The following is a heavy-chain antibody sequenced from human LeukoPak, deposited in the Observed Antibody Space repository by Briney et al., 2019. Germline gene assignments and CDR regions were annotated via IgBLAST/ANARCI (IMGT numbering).Heavy chain of an antibody. CDR2: ISYDGSNK. D-gene: IGHD2-2*01. J-gene: IGHJ4*02. V-gene: IGHV3-30*18. CDR3: AKDIFVDEVPAAMDY. CDR1: GFTFSSYG. Sequence: GGSLRLSCAASGFTFSSYGMHWVRQAPGKGLEWVAVISYDGSNKYYADSVKGRFTISRDNAKNSLYLQMNSLRAEDMALYYCAKDIFVDEVPAAMDYWGQGTLVTVSS.